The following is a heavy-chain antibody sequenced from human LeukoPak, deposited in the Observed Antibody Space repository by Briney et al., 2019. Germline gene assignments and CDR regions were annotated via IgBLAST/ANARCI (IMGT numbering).Heavy chain of an antibody. D-gene: IGHD6-13*01. V-gene: IGHV1-18*01. Sequence: ASVKVSCKASGYTFTSYGISWVRQAPGQGLEWMGWISAYNGNTNYAQKFQGRVTITRNTSISTAYMELSSLRSEDTAIYYCARSNGFYSRDAFDIWGQGTMVTVSS. CDR2: ISAYNGNT. J-gene: IGHJ3*02. CDR3: ARSNGFYSRDAFDI. CDR1: GYTFTSYG.